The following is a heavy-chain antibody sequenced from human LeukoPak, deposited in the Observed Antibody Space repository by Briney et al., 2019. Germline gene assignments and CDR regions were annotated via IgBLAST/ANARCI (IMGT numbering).Heavy chain of an antibody. CDR2: IYYSGST. V-gene: IGHV4-59*01. CDR1: GGSISSYY. D-gene: IGHD3-3*01. J-gene: IGHJ3*02. Sequence: SETLSLTCTVSGGSISSYYWSWIRQPPGKGLEWIGYIYYSGSTNYNPSLKSRVTISVDTSKNQFSLKLSSVTAADTAVYYCARELGTYDFWSGYYTAHLGAFDIWGQGTMVTVSS. CDR3: ARELGTYDFWSGYYTAHLGAFDI.